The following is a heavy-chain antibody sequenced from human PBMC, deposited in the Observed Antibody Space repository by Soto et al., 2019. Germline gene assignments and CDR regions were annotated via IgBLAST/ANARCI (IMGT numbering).Heavy chain of an antibody. Sequence: PGGSLRLSCAASGFTCSDYYMTWIRQAPGKGLEWVSSISSSSSYIYYADSVKGRITISRDNDKNSLYLQMNTLSAEDTAAYYCARGTTVACHYWCPGTLVTVSS. CDR1: GFTCSDYY. D-gene: IGHD1-1*01. J-gene: IGHJ4*02. CDR3: ARGTTVACHY. CDR2: ISSSSSYI. V-gene: IGHV3-11*06.